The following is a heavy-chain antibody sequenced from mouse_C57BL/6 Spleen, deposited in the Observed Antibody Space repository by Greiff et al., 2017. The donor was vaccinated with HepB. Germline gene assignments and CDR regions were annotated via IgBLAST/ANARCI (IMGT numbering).Heavy chain of an antibody. CDR2: IYHSDSEN. V-gene: IGHV1-61*01. Sequence: QVQLQQPGAELVRPGSSVKLSCKASGYTFTSYWMDWVKQRPGKGLEWIGNIYHSDSENHYNQKFKDKATLTVDKSSSTAYMQLSRLTSEDSVVYYCARTGSGYVGWFTYWGHGTLVTVSA. J-gene: IGHJ3*01. D-gene: IGHD3-2*02. CDR3: ARTGSGYVGWFTY. CDR1: GYTFTSYW.